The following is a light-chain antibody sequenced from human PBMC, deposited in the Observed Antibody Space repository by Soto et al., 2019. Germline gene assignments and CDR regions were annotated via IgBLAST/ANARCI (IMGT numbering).Light chain of an antibody. Sequence: QSALTQPPSASGSPGQSATISCTGTSSDVGGYDYVSWYQQHPGKAPKLMIYEVTKRPSGVPDRFSGSKSGNTASLTVSGLQAEDEADYYCSSYAGSNNWDVVFGGGTKLTVL. V-gene: IGLV2-8*01. CDR1: SSDVGGYDY. J-gene: IGLJ2*01. CDR3: SSYAGSNNWDVV. CDR2: EVT.